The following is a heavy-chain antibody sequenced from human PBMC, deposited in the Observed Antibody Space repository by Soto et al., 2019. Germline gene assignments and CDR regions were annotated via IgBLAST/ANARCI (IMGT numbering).Heavy chain of an antibody. Sequence: VASVKVSCKVSGYTLTELSMHWVRQAPGKGLEWMGGFDPEDGETIYAQKFQGRVTMTEDTSTDTAYMELSSLRSEDTAVYYCEASCGGHCPYTGGSYYYGMDVWGQGTTVTVSS. CDR1: GYTLTELS. J-gene: IGHJ6*02. D-gene: IGHD2-21*02. V-gene: IGHV1-24*01. CDR2: FDPEDGET. CDR3: EASCGGHCPYTGGSYYYGMDV.